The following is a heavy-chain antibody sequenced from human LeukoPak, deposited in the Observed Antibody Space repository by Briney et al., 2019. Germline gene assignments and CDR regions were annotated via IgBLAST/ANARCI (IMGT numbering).Heavy chain of an antibody. CDR3: AKIRVITSAFYYGMDV. V-gene: IGHV3-23*01. Sequence: TGGSLRLSCAASGFTFSSYAMTWVRLPPGKGLEWVSAISDSGGNTYYADSVRGRFTISRDNFQNTLDLQMDSLRAEDTAVYYCAKIRVITSAFYYGMDVWGQGTTVTVSS. D-gene: IGHD3-22*01. CDR1: GFTFSSYA. CDR2: ISDSGGNT. J-gene: IGHJ6*02.